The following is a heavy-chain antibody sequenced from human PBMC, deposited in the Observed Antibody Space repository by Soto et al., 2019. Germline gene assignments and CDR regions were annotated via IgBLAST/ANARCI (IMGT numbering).Heavy chain of an antibody. CDR1: GGSVSSGSYY. Sequence: QVQLQASGPGLVKPSETLSLTCTVSGGSVSSGSYYWSWIRQPPGKGLEWIGYIHYSGSSNYNPSLKSRVTIPVDTSKNQISLKLSSVPAADTAVYYCSRDAHYYDDSSGYPTLYDYYGLDVWCQGTTVTVS. CDR2: IHYSGSS. CDR3: SRDAHYYDDSSGYPTLYDYYGLDV. J-gene: IGHJ6*02. D-gene: IGHD3-22*01. V-gene: IGHV4-61*01.